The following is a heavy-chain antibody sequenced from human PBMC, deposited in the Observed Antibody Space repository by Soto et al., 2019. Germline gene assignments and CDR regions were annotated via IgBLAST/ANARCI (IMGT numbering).Heavy chain of an antibody. V-gene: IGHV4-30-4*01. D-gene: IGHD3-10*01. CDR3: AREQLPYYGMDV. CDR2: IYYSGST. CDR1: GGSISSGDYY. Sequence: SETLSLTCTVSGGSISSGDYYWSWIRQPPGKGLEWIGYIYYSGSTHYNPSLRSRVTISVDTSKNQFSVRLGSVTAADTAVYYCAREQLPYYGMDVWGQGTTVTVSS. J-gene: IGHJ6*02.